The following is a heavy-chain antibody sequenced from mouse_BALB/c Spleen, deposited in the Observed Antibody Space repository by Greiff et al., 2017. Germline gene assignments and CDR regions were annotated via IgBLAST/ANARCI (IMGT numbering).Heavy chain of an antibody. V-gene: IGHV5-12-1*01. J-gene: IGHJ4*01. D-gene: IGHD2-4*01. CDR3: ARPYDYDGYYAMDY. CDR2: ISSGGGST. CDR1: GFPFSSYD. Sequence: EVMLVESGGGLVQPGGSLKLSCAASGFPFSSYDMSWVRQTPEKRLEWVAYISSGGGSTYYPDTVKGRFTISRDNAKNTLYLQMSSLKSEDTAMYYCARPYDYDGYYAMDYWGQGTSVTVSS.